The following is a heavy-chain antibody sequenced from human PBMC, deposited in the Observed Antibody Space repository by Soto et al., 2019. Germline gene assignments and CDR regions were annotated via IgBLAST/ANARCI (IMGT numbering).Heavy chain of an antibody. Sequence: GSLLLSCAASGFTFSTYWMDWVRQTPGKGLEWVANINQDGSEKNYVDSVKGRFTIYRDNAKNSLYLQMSSLTAEDSALYYCSRSLDSWGQGTLVTVSS. V-gene: IGHV3-7*01. J-gene: IGHJ4*02. CDR2: INQDGSEK. CDR3: SRSLDS. CDR1: GFTFSTYW.